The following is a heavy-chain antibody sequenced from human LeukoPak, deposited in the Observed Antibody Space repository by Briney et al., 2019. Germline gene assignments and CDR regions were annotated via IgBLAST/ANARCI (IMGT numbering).Heavy chain of an antibody. J-gene: IGHJ3*02. Sequence: RGSLRLSRAASRVTFRIYAMSAVRQTPGEGLGWVSAISGSGGTTYNTSSVRGGPPISKDTSKNTPYLQINSLRAEDTAVYYCAKGGAFGGVIGNLFRSPSDAFDIWGQGTMVTVSS. CDR3: AKGGAFGGVIGNLFRSPSDAFDI. D-gene: IGHD3-16*02. CDR1: RVTFRIYA. V-gene: IGHV3-23*01. CDR2: ISGSGGTT.